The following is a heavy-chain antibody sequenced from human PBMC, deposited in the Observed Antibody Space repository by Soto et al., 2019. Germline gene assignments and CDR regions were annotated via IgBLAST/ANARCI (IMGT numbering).Heavy chain of an antibody. CDR2: ISFNAYST. Sequence: DVQLFESGGGLIQPGESLRLSCVASGFIFNNYAMTWVRQAPGKGLEWVSTISFNAYSTEYADSVTGRFTISRDNSANTVYLQMNSLRADDTAVYYCAKRECSSSRCFNGIQYWGQGTQVTVSS. CDR1: GFIFNNYA. V-gene: IGHV3-23*01. J-gene: IGHJ4*02. D-gene: IGHD2-15*01. CDR3: AKRECSSSRCFNGIQY.